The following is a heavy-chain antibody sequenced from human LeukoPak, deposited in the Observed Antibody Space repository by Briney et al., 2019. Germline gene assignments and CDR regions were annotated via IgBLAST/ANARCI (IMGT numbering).Heavy chain of an antibody. V-gene: IGHV3-9*01. D-gene: IGHD1-26*01. J-gene: IGHJ4*02. Sequence: PGGSLRLSCAASGFTFADYAMHWVRQAPGKGLEWVSGISWNSGSIGYADSVKGRFTISRDNAKNSLYLQMNSLRAEDTALYYCAKDTQWELLDYFDYWGQGTLVTVSS. CDR1: GFTFADYA. CDR3: AKDTQWELLDYFDY. CDR2: ISWNSGSI.